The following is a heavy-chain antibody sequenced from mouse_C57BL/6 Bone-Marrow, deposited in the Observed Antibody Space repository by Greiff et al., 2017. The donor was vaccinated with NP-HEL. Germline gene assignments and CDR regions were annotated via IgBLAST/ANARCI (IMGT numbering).Heavy chain of an antibody. CDR2: ISYDGSN. J-gene: IGHJ4*01. Sequence: EVQLQQSGPGLVKPSQSLSLTCSVTGYSITSGYYWNWIRQFPGNKLEWMGYISYDGSNNYNPSLKNRISITRDTSKNQFFLKLNSVTTEDTATYYCAREGRVPYYYAMDYWGQGTSVTVSS. V-gene: IGHV3-6*01. CDR1: GYSITSGYY. D-gene: IGHD3-3*01. CDR3: AREGRVPYYYAMDY.